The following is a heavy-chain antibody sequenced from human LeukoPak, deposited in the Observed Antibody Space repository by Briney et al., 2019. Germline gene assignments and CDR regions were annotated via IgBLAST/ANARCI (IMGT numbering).Heavy chain of an antibody. CDR1: GFTFSSDG. D-gene: IGHD3-9*01. J-gene: IGHJ6*03. CDR2: IRYDGSNK. CDR3: AKNSYYDILTYYYYYYMDV. V-gene: IGHV3-30*02. Sequence: PGGSLRLSCAAPGFTFSSDGMHWVRQAPGKGLEWVAFIRYDGSNKYYAESVKGRFTISRDNSKNTLYLQMNSLRAEDTAVYYCAKNSYYDILTYYYYYYMDVWGKGTTVTISS.